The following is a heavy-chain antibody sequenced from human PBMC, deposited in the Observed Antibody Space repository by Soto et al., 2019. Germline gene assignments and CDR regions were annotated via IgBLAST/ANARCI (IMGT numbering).Heavy chain of an antibody. CDR3: ARVPANYYDSSGYFVY. CDR2: IWYDGSNK. Sequence: QVQLVESGGGVVQPGRSLRLSCAASGFTFSSYGKHWVRQAAGKGLEWVAVIWYDGSNKYYADSVKGRFTISRDNSKNTLYLQMNSLRAEDTAVYYCARVPANYYDSSGYFVYCGQGTLVTVSS. V-gene: IGHV3-33*01. CDR1: GFTFSSYG. D-gene: IGHD3-22*01. J-gene: IGHJ4*02.